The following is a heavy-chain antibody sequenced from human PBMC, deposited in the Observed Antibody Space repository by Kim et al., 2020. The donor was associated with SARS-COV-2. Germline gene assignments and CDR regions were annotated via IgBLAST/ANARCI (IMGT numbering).Heavy chain of an antibody. V-gene: IGHV1-3*01. Sequence: ASVKVSCKASGYTFTRYAMHWVRQAPGQRLEWMGWINAGNGNTKYSQKFQGRVTITRDTSASTAYMELSSLRSEDTAMYYCARAMSHYDILTGYPPLYYYYGMDVWGQGTTVTVSS. CDR1: GYTFTRYA. J-gene: IGHJ6*02. CDR3: ARAMSHYDILTGYPPLYYYYGMDV. CDR2: INAGNGNT. D-gene: IGHD3-9*01.